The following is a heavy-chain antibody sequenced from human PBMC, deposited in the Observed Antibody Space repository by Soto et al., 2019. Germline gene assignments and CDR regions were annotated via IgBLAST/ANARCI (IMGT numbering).Heavy chain of an antibody. J-gene: IGHJ5*02. V-gene: IGHV4-34*01. CDR3: AILLREYCSGGSCYYLWFDP. Sequence: SETLSLTCAVYGGSFSGYYWSWIRQPPGKGLEWIGEINHSRSTNYNPSLKNRDTISVDKSKNQFSLKLSSVTAAETTVYYCAILLREYCSGGSCYYLWFDPWGQGTLVTVPS. CDR2: INHSRST. D-gene: IGHD2-15*01. CDR1: GGSFSGYY.